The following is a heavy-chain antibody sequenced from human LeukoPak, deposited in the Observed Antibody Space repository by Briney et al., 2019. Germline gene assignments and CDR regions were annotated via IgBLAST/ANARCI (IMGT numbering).Heavy chain of an antibody. CDR2: INSGWNT. Sequence: PGGSLRLSCAASGFTVSSNYMSWVRQAPGKGLEWVSFINSGWNTHHADSVKGRFTISRDNSKNTLYLQMNSLRGEDTAVYYCARDPSNPTAFDYWGQGTLVTVSS. V-gene: IGHV3-66*02. CDR1: GFTVSSNY. D-gene: IGHD6-6*01. J-gene: IGHJ4*02. CDR3: ARDPSNPTAFDY.